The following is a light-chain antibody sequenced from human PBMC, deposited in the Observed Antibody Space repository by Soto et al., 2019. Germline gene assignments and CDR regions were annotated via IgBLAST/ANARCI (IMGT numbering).Light chain of an antibody. CDR2: ENK. V-gene: IGLV1-51*02. Sequence: GNYAISSYQEVPGTAPKFLIYENKERPSRVPDRFSGSKSGTSATLGITGLWPEDEADSYCLTWDPSPRAWVFGGGTKLTVL. CDR3: LTWDPSPRAWV. J-gene: IGLJ3*02. CDR1: GNYA.